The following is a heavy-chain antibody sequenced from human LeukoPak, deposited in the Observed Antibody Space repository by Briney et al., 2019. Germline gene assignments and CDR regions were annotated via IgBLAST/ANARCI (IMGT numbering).Heavy chain of an antibody. D-gene: IGHD1-26*01. J-gene: IGHJ5*02. CDR2: IYPSGST. V-gene: IGHV4-4*02. Sequence: SETLYLTCAVSGGSISSSNLGRWGRQPPGTGLGWGGEIYPSGSTNYNPSLKRRVTISVDKSKNQFSLKLSCLTAADTAIYYRPRVAQWELQQYHWFDPWGQGTLVTGSS. CDR3: PRVAQWELQQYHWFDP. CDR1: GGSISSSNL.